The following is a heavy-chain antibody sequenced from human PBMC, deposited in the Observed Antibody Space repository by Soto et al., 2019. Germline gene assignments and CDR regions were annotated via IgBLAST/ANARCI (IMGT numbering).Heavy chain of an antibody. D-gene: IGHD2-2*01. J-gene: IGHJ4*02. CDR2: IWYDGSNK. CDR1: GFTFSSYG. Sequence: QVQLVESGGGVVQPGRSLRLSCAASGFTFSSYGMHWVRQAPGKGLEWVAVIWYDGSNKYYADSVKGQFTISRDNSKNTLYLQMNSLRAEDTAVYYCARGYCSSTSCYAFDYWGQGTLVTVSS. CDR3: ARGYCSSTSCYAFDY. V-gene: IGHV3-33*01.